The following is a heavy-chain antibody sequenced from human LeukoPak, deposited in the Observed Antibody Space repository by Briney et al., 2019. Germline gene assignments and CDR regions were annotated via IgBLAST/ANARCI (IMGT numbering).Heavy chain of an antibody. CDR2: ISSSGSTI. CDR3: ARSYSSSYFEY. V-gene: IGHV3-11*04. CDR1: GFTFSDYY. J-gene: IGHJ4*02. Sequence: PGGSLRLSCAASGFTFSDYYMSWIRQAPGKGLEWVSHISSSGSTIYYADSVKGRFTTSRDNAKNSPYLQMNNLRAEDTAVYYCARSYSSSYFEYWGQGTLVAVSS. D-gene: IGHD6-6*01.